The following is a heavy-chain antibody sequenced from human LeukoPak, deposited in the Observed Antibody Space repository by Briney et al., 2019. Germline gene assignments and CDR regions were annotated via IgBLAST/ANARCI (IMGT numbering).Heavy chain of an antibody. V-gene: IGHV3-48*02. CDR1: GFIFSTFR. Sequence: GGSLRLSCAASGFIFSTFRMNWVRQAPAKGLEWISYINTSSTTFYYADSVKGRFTISIDNPKNSLYLQMNSLRDGDTAIYYCAVDHTLGTIYHGLDVWGQGTTVTVSS. CDR3: AVDHTLGTIYHGLDV. CDR2: INTSSTTF. D-gene: IGHD2-8*01. J-gene: IGHJ6*02.